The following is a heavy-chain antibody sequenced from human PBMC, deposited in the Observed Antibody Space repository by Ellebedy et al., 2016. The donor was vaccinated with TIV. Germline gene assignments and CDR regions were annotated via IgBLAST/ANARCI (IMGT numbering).Heavy chain of an antibody. Sequence: GESLKISCAASGFTFSSYSMNWVRQAPGKGLEWVSSISNSSSYIYYADSVKGRFTISGDNAKNSLYLQMNSLRAEDTAVYYCARGPTFRSSWYIDYWGQGTLVTVSS. CDR3: ARGPTFRSSWYIDY. J-gene: IGHJ4*02. D-gene: IGHD6-13*01. CDR2: ISNSSSYI. V-gene: IGHV3-21*01. CDR1: GFTFSSYS.